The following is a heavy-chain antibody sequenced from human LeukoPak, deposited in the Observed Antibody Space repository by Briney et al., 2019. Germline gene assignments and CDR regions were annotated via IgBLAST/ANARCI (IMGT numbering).Heavy chain of an antibody. Sequence: PGGSLRLSCAASGFTFSSYSMNWVRQAPGKGVEWVSYISSSSSSTIYYADSVKGRFTISRDNAKNSLYLQMNSLRDEDTAVYYCARTEIVGADYWGQGTLVTVSS. J-gene: IGHJ4*02. CDR3: ARTEIVGADY. V-gene: IGHV3-48*02. CDR1: GFTFSSYS. CDR2: ISSSSSSTI. D-gene: IGHD1-26*01.